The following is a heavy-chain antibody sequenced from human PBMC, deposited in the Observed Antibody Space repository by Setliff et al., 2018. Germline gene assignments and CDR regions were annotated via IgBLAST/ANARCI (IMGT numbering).Heavy chain of an antibody. CDR1: GGSISSDY. J-gene: IGHJ6*03. CDR3: ARSHYYASGNSHYYYMDV. CDR2: FYHSAST. V-gene: IGHV4-59*08. Sequence: PSETLSLTCNVSGGSISSDYWSWIRQPPGKPLEWIGYFYHSASTNYNPSLKGRVTMSADTSKNQLSLSLTSVSVADTAIYYCARSHYYASGNSHYYYMDVWGKGTAVTVS. D-gene: IGHD3-10*01.